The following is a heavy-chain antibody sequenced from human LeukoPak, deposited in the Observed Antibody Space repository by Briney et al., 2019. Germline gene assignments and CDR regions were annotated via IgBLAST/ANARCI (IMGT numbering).Heavy chain of an antibody. J-gene: IGHJ6*02. CDR3: ARGRGLDV. Sequence: XMSWVXQTXXKGLEWVSIFYSGGATFYVDSVKGRFTISRDNSKNMLYLQMNSLRAEDTAVYYCARGRGLDVWGQGTTVTVSS. D-gene: IGHD2-15*01. CDR2: FYSGGAT. V-gene: IGHV3-53*01. CDR1: X.